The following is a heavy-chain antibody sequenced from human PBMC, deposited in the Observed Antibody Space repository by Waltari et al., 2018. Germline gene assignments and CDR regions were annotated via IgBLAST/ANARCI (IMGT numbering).Heavy chain of an antibody. D-gene: IGHD1-26*01. CDR1: GYSISSGYF. J-gene: IGHJ5*02. CDR2: IFHTGKT. Sequence: QVHLQESGPGLVKSSETLSLTCAVSGYSISSGYFWGGIRQPPGKGLEWFGSIFHTGKTYYNPSLKSRVTISVDKSKNQFSLKFNSVTDADTAVYYCARVHWGSSGNWFDPWGQGTPVIVSS. CDR3: ARVHWGSSGNWFDP. V-gene: IGHV4-38-2*01.